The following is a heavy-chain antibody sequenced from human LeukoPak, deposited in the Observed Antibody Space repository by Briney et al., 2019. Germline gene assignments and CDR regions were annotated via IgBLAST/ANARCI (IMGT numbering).Heavy chain of an antibody. CDR1: GYTFTSYA. Sequence: ASVRVSCKASGYTFTSYAMHWVRQAPGQRLEWMGWINAGNGNTKYSQEFQGRVTMTTDTSTSTAYMELRSLRSDDTAVYYCARALRGSYDYWGQGTLVTVSS. CDR2: INAGNGNT. V-gene: IGHV1-3*01. J-gene: IGHJ4*02. D-gene: IGHD1-26*01. CDR3: ARALRGSYDY.